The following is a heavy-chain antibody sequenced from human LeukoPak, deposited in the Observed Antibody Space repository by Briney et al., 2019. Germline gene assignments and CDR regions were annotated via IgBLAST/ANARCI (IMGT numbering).Heavy chain of an antibody. Sequence: PGGSLRLSCAASGFTFSSYGMHWVRQAPGKGLEWVAVIWYDGSNKYYADSVKGRFTISRDNSKNTLYLQMNSLRAEDTAVYYCARGGFNYYYGMDVWGQGTTVTVSS. CDR2: IWYDGSNK. V-gene: IGHV3-33*01. CDR1: GFTFSSYG. CDR3: ARGGFNYYYGMDV. J-gene: IGHJ6*02.